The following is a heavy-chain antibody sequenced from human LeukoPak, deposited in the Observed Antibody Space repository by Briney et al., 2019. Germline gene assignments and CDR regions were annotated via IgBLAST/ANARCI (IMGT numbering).Heavy chain of an antibody. CDR1: GGSISSYY. D-gene: IGHD3-22*01. Sequence: PSETLSLTCTVSGGSISSYYWSWIRQPPGKGLEWIGYIYYSGSTNYNPSLKSRVTISVDTSKNQFSLKLSSVTAADTAVYYCARTAYDSSGNFFDYWGQGALVTVSP. J-gene: IGHJ4*02. CDR2: IYYSGST. CDR3: ARTAYDSSGNFFDY. V-gene: IGHV4-59*01.